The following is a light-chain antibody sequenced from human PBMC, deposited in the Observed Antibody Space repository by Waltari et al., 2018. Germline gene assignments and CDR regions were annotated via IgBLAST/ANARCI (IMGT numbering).Light chain of an antibody. CDR1: QSVSSN. Sequence: IVIKQSPPTLYVSPGERATLSCRASQSVSSNLAWYQQKPGQAPRLLIYGASTRATGIPARFSGSGSGTEFTLTISSLQSEDFAVYYCQQYNNWPLTFGGGTKVEIK. V-gene: IGKV3-15*01. J-gene: IGKJ4*01. CDR2: GAS. CDR3: QQYNNWPLT.